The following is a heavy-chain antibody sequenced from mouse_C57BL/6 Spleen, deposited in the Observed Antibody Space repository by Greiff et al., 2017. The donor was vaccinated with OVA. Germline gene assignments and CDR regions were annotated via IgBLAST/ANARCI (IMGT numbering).Heavy chain of an antibody. CDR1: GYAFSSYW. CDR3: ARVAVVAPYAMDY. Sequence: QVQLQQSGAELVKPGASVKISCKASGYAFSSYWMNWVKQRPGKGLEWIGQIYPGDGDTNYNGKFKGKATLTADKSSSTAYMQLSSLTSEDSAVYFCARVAVVAPYAMDYWGQGTSVTVSS. D-gene: IGHD1-1*01. J-gene: IGHJ4*01. V-gene: IGHV1-80*01. CDR2: IYPGDGDT.